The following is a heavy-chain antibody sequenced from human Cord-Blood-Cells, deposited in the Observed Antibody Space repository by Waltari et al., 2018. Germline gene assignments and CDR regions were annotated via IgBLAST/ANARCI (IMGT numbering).Heavy chain of an antibody. CDR3: ARDYENPHDAFDI. J-gene: IGHJ3*02. Sequence: QVQLQQWGAGLLKHSEPLSLTCAVNGGSFSGYYWSWTRQPPGKGLEWIGEINHSGSTNYNPSLKSRVTISVDTSKNQFSLKLSSVTAADTAVYYCARDYENPHDAFDIWGQGTMVTVSS. V-gene: IGHV4-34*01. CDR1: GGSFSGYY. D-gene: IGHD3-3*01. CDR2: INHSGST.